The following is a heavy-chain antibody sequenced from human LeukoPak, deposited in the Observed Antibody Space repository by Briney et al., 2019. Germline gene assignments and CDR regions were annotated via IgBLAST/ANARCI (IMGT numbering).Heavy chain of an antibody. CDR1: GFTFSSYW. V-gene: IGHV3-7*01. CDR2: IKQDGSEK. Sequence: GGSRRLSCAASGFTFSSYWMSWVRQAPGKGPEWVANIKQDGSEKYYVDSVKGRFTISRDNAKNYLYLQMNSMRAEDTAVYYCARGEYQLPQRWGQGTLVTVSS. D-gene: IGHD2-2*01. J-gene: IGHJ4*02. CDR3: ARGEYQLPQR.